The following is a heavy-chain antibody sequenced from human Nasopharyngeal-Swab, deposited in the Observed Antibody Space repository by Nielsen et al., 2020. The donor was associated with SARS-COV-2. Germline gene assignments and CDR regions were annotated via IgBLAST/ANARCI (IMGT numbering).Heavy chain of an antibody. CDR3: ARGRGSPGWDDNWFDP. CDR1: GDSFTTYW. Sequence: KVSCKGSGDSFTTYWIAWVRQMPGKGLEWMGVMSLGDFDTRYSPSFQGQVTISLDKSISTAYLQLSSLKASDTAVYYCARGRGSPGWDDNWFDPWGQGTLVTVSS. J-gene: IGHJ5*02. D-gene: IGHD6-19*01. CDR2: MSLGDFDT. V-gene: IGHV5-51*01.